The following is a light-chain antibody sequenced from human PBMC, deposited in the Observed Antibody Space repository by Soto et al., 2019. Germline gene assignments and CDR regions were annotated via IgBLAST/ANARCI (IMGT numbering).Light chain of an antibody. CDR3: QQYNNWSV. Sequence: EIGKKKTPATLSVSPGERAPLSCRASQSVSSNLAWYQQKPGQAPRLLIYGASTRATGIPARFSGSGSGTEFTLTISSLQSEDFAVYYCQQYNNWSVFGQGTKVDI. J-gene: IGKJ1*01. CDR2: GAS. CDR1: QSVSSN. V-gene: IGKV3-15*01.